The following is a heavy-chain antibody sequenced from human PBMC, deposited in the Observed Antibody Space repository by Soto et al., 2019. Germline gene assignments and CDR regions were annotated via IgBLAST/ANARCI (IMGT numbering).Heavy chain of an antibody. D-gene: IGHD4-17*01. J-gene: IGHJ4*02. CDR3: ARGPDDSDVPRWDH. CDR1: GYNFNQYY. V-gene: IGHV1-46*02. CDR2: INLRGGTT. Sequence: QVQLVQSGPEVRKPGASVRLSCATSGYNFNQYYIHWVRQAPGQGLEWMGIINLRGGTTEYAHKFRGRFTVTGETSTRTASMELSSLRSEDTAVYFCARGPDDSDVPRWDHWGQGTLITVSS.